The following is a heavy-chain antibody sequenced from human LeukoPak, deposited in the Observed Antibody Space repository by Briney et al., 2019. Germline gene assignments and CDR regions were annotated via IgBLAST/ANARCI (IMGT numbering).Heavy chain of an antibody. CDR2: INLNSGGT. CDR3: ARAVNYDFDY. D-gene: IGHD4-11*01. Sequence: ASVKVSCKASGYTFTGYYIHWVRQAPGQGLEWMGWINLNSGGTNYAQKFQSRVTMTRDTSISTAYMELSRLRSDDTAVYYCARAVNYDFDYWGQGTLVTVSS. CDR1: GYTFTGYY. J-gene: IGHJ4*02. V-gene: IGHV1-2*02.